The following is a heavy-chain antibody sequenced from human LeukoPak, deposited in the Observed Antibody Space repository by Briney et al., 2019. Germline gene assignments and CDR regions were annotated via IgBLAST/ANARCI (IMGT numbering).Heavy chain of an antibody. J-gene: IGHJ3*02. D-gene: IGHD3-9*01. Sequence: GGSLRLSRAASGFTFSNAWMSWVRQAPGKGLEWVGRIKSKTDGGTTDYAAPVKGRFTISRDDSKNTLYLQMNSLKTEDTAVYYCTTYDILTGFDAFDIWGQGTMVTVSS. CDR1: GFTFSNAW. CDR2: IKSKTDGGTT. CDR3: TTYDILTGFDAFDI. V-gene: IGHV3-15*01.